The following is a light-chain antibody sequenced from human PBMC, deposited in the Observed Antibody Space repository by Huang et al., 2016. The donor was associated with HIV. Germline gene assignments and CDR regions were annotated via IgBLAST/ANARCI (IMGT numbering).Light chain of an antibody. Sequence: EIVLTQSPGTLSLSPGERATLSCRASQNITNTYMAWYQQKPGQAPSLLIFGATSRAPGIPDRISGSGSGTDFTLSISRREPEDFAVYYCQQYGTSPGFTFGPGTRVDIK. CDR3: QQYGTSPGFT. J-gene: IGKJ3*01. CDR1: QNITNTY. CDR2: GAT. V-gene: IGKV3-20*01.